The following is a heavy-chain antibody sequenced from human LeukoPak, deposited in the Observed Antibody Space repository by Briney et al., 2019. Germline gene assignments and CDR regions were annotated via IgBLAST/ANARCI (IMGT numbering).Heavy chain of an antibody. CDR3: ASASYGGNPDAGY. Sequence: GGSLRLSCAASGFTFSSYSMNWVRQAPGKGLEWVSYISSSSSTIYYADSVKGRFTISRGNSKNTLYLQMNSLRAEDTAVYYCASASYGGNPDAGYWGQGTLVTVSS. D-gene: IGHD4-23*01. V-gene: IGHV3-48*01. CDR2: ISSSSSTI. CDR1: GFTFSSYS. J-gene: IGHJ4*02.